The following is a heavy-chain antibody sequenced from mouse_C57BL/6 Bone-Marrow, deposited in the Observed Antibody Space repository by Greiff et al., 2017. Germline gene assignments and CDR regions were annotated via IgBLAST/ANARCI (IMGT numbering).Heavy chain of an antibody. J-gene: IGHJ2*01. D-gene: IGHD1-1*01. Sequence: QVQLQQSGAELMKPGASVKLSCKATGYTFTGYWIEWVKQRPGHGLEWIGETLPGSGSTNYNEKFKGKATFTADTSSNTAYMQLSSLTTEDSAIYYGARSANYYGSSLVFDYWGQGTTLTVSS. V-gene: IGHV1-9*01. CDR1: GYTFTGYW. CDR3: ARSANYYGSSLVFDY. CDR2: TLPGSGST.